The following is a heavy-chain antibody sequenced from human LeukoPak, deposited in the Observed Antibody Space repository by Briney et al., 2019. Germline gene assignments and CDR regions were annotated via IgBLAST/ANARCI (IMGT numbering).Heavy chain of an antibody. CDR3: TRLGGSYYTY. V-gene: IGHV3-7*01. Sequence: GGSLRLSCAASGFTFSSYWMSWVRQAPGKGLEWVANIEQDGGENYYVDSVKGRFTISRDNAKNSLFLQMNSLRAEDTAVYYCTRLGGSYYTYWGQGTLVTVSS. CDR2: IEQDGGEN. J-gene: IGHJ4*02. CDR1: GFTFSSYW. D-gene: IGHD1-26*01.